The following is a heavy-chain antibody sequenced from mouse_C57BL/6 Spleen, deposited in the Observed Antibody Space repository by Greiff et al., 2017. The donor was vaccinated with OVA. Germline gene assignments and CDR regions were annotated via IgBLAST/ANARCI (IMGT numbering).Heavy chain of an antibody. J-gene: IGHJ4*01. CDR2: IDPSDSYT. D-gene: IGHD1-1*01. Sequence: VQLQQPGAELVMPGASVKLSCKASGYTFTSYWMHWVKQRPGQGLEWIGEIDPSDSYTNYNQKFKGKSTLTVDKSSSTAYMQLSSLTSEDSAVYYCAKGGHGSSYYAMDYWGQGTSVTVSS. CDR1: GYTFTSYW. CDR3: AKGGHGSSYYAMDY. V-gene: IGHV1-69*01.